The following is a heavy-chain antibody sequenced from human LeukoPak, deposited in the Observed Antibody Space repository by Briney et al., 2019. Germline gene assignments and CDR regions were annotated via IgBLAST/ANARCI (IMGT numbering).Heavy chain of an antibody. V-gene: IGHV1-18*01. Sequence: ASVKVSCKASGYTFTNYAISWVRQAPGQGLEWMGWISAYNGNTNYAHKLQGRVTMTTDTSTSTAYMELRSLRSDDPAVYYCARDISSSSRYNSYYGMDVWGQGTTVIVSS. CDR1: GYTFTNYA. D-gene: IGHD6-6*01. CDR3: ARDISSSSRYNSYYGMDV. J-gene: IGHJ6*02. CDR2: ISAYNGNT.